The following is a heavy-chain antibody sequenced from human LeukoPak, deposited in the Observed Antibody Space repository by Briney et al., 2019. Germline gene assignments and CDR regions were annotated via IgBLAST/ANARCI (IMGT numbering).Heavy chain of an antibody. J-gene: IGHJ4*02. CDR2: IYNSGRT. CDR1: LLSTTTGGYS. D-gene: IGHD3-10*01. Sequence: PSETLSLTCSVSLLSTTTGGYSWSWVRQHPGKGLERIGHIYNSGRTQYNPSLNSRVTISLDTSKNQFSLTLNSVTAADTAVYFCARGLKIGETPCDYWGQGTLVTVSS. V-gene: IGHV4-31*03. CDR3: ARGLKIGETPCDY.